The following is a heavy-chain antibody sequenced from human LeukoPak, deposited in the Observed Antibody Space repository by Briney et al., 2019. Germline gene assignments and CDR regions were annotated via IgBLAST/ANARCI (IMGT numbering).Heavy chain of an antibody. D-gene: IGHD3-10*01. CDR3: ARGPPYGSRSDFLDY. Sequence: GGSLRLSCVASGFSISSHWMSWVRQAPGKGLEWVASLKEDVSARNLVDSVRGRFTISTDNAKNSLNLQMNSLRVEDTAVYYCARGPPYGSRSDFLDYWGLGTLVTVSS. CDR1: GFSISSHW. CDR2: LKEDVSAR. V-gene: IGHV3-7*01. J-gene: IGHJ4*02.